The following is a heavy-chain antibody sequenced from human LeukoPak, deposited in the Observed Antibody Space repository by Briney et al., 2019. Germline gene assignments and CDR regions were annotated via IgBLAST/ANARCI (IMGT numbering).Heavy chain of an antibody. CDR2: ISSSSSYT. D-gene: IGHD3-22*01. Sequence: GGSLRLSCAASGFTFSDYYMSWIRQAPGKGLEWVSYISSSSSYTNYADSVKGRFTISRDNAKNSLYLQMNSLRAEGTAVYYCVQGGSGYPFDYWGQGTLVTVSS. CDR3: VQGGSGYPFDY. CDR1: GFTFSDYY. J-gene: IGHJ4*02. V-gene: IGHV3-11*06.